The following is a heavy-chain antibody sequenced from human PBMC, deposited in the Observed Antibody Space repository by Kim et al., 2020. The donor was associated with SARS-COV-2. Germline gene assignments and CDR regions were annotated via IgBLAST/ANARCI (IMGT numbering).Heavy chain of an antibody. CDR2: IYYSGST. CDR1: GGSISSYY. Sequence: SETLSLTCTVSGGSISSYYWSWIRQPPGKGLEWIGYIYYSGSTNYNPSLKSRVTISVDTSKNQFSLKLSSVTAADTAVYYCARDATTVTPNYYYYYGMDVWGQGTTVTVSS. J-gene: IGHJ6*02. D-gene: IGHD4-17*01. CDR3: ARDATTVTPNYYYYYGMDV. V-gene: IGHV4-59*01.